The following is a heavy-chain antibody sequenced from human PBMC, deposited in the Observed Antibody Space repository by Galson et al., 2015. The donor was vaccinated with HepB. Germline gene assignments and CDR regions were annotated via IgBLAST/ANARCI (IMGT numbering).Heavy chain of an antibody. CDR3: ARDGESGSYRRWFDP. CDR1: GFTFSGYV. V-gene: IGHV3-48*02. J-gene: IGHJ5*02. CDR2: ISSSGSTI. D-gene: IGHD1-26*01. Sequence: SLRLSCADSGFTFSGYVINWVRQAPGKGLEWISYISSSGSTIYYADSVKSRITISIDNAKNSLYLQMSSLRDEDTAVYYCARDGESGSYRRWFDPWGQGTLVTVSS.